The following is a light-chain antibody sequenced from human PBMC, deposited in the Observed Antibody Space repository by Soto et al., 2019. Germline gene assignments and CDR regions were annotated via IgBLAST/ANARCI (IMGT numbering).Light chain of an antibody. CDR1: SSDIGGYNH. CDR3: SSYTITTAAFYV. V-gene: IGLV2-14*01. J-gene: IGLJ1*01. Sequence: QSALTQPASVSGSPGQSITISCTGTSSDIGGYNHVSWYQQHPGKASKLIIFGVYNRPSGVSNRFSGSKSDNTASLTISGLRAEDEAHYYCSSYTITTAAFYVFGIGTKLTVL. CDR2: GVY.